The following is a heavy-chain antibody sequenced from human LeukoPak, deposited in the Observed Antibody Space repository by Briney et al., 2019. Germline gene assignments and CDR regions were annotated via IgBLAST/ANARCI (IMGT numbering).Heavy chain of an antibody. CDR2: IYHSGST. D-gene: IGHD6-13*01. Sequence: SETLSLTCAVSGGSISSSNWWSWVRQPPGKGLEWIGEIYHSGSTNYNPSLKSRVTISVDKSKNQFSLKLSSVTAADTAVYYCARGYIAAAGTSFDYWAQGTLVTVSS. CDR1: GGSISSSNW. V-gene: IGHV4-4*02. J-gene: IGHJ4*02. CDR3: ARGYIAAAGTSFDY.